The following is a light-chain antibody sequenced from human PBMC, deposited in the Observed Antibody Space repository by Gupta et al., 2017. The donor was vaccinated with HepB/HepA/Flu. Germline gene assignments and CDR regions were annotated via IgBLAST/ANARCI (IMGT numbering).Light chain of an antibody. CDR3: QQYDNLPSLT. J-gene: IGKJ4*01. V-gene: IGKV1-33*01. CDR1: QDISNY. CDR2: DAS. Sequence: IQMTQSPSSLSASVVDRVTITCQASQDISNYLNWYQQKPGKAPKLLIYDASNLETGVPSRFSGSGSGTDFTFTISSLQPEDIATYYCQQYDNLPSLTFGGGTKVEIK.